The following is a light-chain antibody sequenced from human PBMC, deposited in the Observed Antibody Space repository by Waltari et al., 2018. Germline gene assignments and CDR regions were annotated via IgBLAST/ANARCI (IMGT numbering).Light chain of an antibody. V-gene: IGLV1-40*01. CDR1: SSNIGAGYD. Sequence: QSVLTQPPSVSGAPGQRVTISCTGRSSNIGAGYDVHWYHQIPGTAPKLLIYGNTNRPSGVPDRFSGSKSGTSASLAITGLQAEDEADYYCQSYDSSLSGYVFGTGTKVTVL. CDR3: QSYDSSLSGYV. J-gene: IGLJ1*01. CDR2: GNT.